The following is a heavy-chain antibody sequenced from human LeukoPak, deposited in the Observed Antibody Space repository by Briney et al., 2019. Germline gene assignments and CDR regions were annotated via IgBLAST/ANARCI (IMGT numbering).Heavy chain of an antibody. CDR3: ASAAGPFDN. V-gene: IGHV3-33*01. CDR2: IWYDGSNK. Sequence: GGSLRLSCAASGFSFSSYGMHWVRQAPGKGLEWVAVIWYDGSNKYYADSVKGRFTISRDNPKNTLYLQMNSLRAEDTAVYYCASAAGPFDNWGQGTLVTVSS. J-gene: IGHJ4*02. D-gene: IGHD6-13*01. CDR1: GFSFSSYG.